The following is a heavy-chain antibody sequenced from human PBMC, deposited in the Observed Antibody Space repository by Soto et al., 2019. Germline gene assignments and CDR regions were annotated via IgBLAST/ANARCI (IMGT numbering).Heavy chain of an antibody. CDR2: ITHRGGT. Sequence: PSETLSLTCDVYGEPFSGYYWSWIRQSPGKGLEWIGEITHRGGTNYSPSLKSRVTISLDTAENQFSLRLNSVTAADTAVYYCARGPWAAFDIWGQGTMVTVSS. J-gene: IGHJ3*02. CDR3: ARGPWAAFDI. D-gene: IGHD7-27*01. CDR1: GEPFSGYY. V-gene: IGHV4-34*01.